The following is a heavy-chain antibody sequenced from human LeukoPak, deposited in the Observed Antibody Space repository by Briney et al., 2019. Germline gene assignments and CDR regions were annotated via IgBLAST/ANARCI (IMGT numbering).Heavy chain of an antibody. CDR3: ARREGNSKAFDL. Sequence: GESLKISCKGSGYSFSNYWIAWVRQMPGKGLEWMGIIYPGDSDTRYSPSFRGQVTISADKSISTAYLQRSSLQASDTAMYYCARREGNSKAFDLWGQGTMVTVSS. V-gene: IGHV5-51*01. J-gene: IGHJ3*01. CDR2: IYPGDSDT. D-gene: IGHD1-1*01. CDR1: GYSFSNYW.